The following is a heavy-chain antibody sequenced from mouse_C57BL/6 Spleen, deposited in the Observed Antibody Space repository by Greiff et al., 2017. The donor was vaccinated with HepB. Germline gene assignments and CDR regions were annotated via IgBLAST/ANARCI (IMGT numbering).Heavy chain of an antibody. J-gene: IGHJ1*03. CDR3: AREDWDVGDFDV. CDR2: IYPGSGST. V-gene: IGHV1-55*01. Sequence: LVESGAELVKPGASVKMSCKASGYTFTSYWITWVKQRPGQGLEWIGDIYPGSGSTNYNEKFKSKATLTVDTSSSTAYMQLSSLTSEDSAVYYCAREDWDVGDFDVWGTGTTVTVSS. D-gene: IGHD4-1*01. CDR1: GYTFTSYW.